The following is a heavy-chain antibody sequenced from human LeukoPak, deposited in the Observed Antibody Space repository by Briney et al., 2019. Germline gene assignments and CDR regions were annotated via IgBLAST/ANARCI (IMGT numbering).Heavy chain of an antibody. V-gene: IGHV3-33*01. CDR1: GFTFSDHG. CDR2: IWYNGSKK. J-gene: IGHJ4*02. Sequence: PGRSLRLSCAASGFTFSDHGMHGVRQAPGKGLEWVAIIWYNGSKKYYAESVKGRFTISRDNSKNTLYLQMSSLRAEDTAVYYCARDPYGSGDGYFDYWGQGTLVTVSS. CDR3: ARDPYGSGDGYFDY. D-gene: IGHD3-10*01.